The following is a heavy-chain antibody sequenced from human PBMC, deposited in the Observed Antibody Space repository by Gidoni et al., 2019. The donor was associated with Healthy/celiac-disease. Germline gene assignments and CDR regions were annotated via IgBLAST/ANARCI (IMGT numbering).Heavy chain of an antibody. J-gene: IGHJ5*02. D-gene: IGHD6-6*01. CDR3: ARDRGSSSPGWFDP. CDR2: ISTSISYI. CDR1: GSTVSSYI. V-gene: IGHV3-21*01. Sequence: EVQLVESGGGRVRHGGVRRLACAAPGSTVSSYIMNWVRQAPGKGLDWVSSISTSISYIYYADSVKGRFTISRDNAKNSLYLQMNSLRAEDTAVYYCARDRGSSSPGWFDPWGQGTLVTVSS.